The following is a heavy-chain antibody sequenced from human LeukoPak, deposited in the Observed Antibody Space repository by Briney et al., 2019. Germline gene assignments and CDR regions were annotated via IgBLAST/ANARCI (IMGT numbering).Heavy chain of an antibody. D-gene: IGHD5-12*01. CDR1: GGSISGYF. V-gene: IGHV4-4*07. CDR2: SYSSGSN. J-gene: IGHJ4*02. Sequence: SETLSLTCTISGGSISGYFWSWIRQPAGKGLEWIGPSYSSGSNNYNPSPRSRVTMSLDTSKNHLSLNLSSVAAADTAVYYCVREPNSGRGPPVGRPLDYLGQGTLLAVSS. CDR3: VREPNSGRGPPVGRPLDY.